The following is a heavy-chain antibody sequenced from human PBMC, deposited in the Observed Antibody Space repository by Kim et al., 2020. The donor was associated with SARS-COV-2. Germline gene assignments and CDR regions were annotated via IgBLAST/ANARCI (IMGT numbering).Heavy chain of an antibody. J-gene: IGHJ4*02. CDR2: ISAYNGNT. D-gene: IGHD3-22*01. Sequence: ASVKVSCKASGYTFTSYGISWVRQAPGQGLEWMGWISAYNGNTNYAQKLQGRVTMTTDTSTSTAYMELRSLRSDDTAVYYCARDVGHHYYDSSGYKGRFDYWGQGTLVTVSS. V-gene: IGHV1-18*01. CDR3: ARDVGHHYYDSSGYKGRFDY. CDR1: GYTFTSYG.